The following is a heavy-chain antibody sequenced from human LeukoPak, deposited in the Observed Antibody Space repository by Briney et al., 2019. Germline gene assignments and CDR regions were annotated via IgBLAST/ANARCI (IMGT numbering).Heavy chain of an antibody. CDR3: ARGPSGYHNT. Sequence: GGSLRLSCAASGFTFSTYNMNWVRQAPGKGLEWVSSISGSSSYIYYADSVKGRFSISRDNAKNSLYLQMNSLRAEDTAVYYCARGPSGYHNTGGQGTLVTVSS. CDR1: GFTFSTYN. CDR2: ISGSSSYI. J-gene: IGHJ4*02. V-gene: IGHV3-21*01. D-gene: IGHD5-12*01.